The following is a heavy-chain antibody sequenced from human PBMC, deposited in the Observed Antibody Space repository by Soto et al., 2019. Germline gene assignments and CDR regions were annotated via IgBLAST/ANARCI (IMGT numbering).Heavy chain of an antibody. CDR1: GYTFTSYG. V-gene: IGHV1-18*04. CDR2: ISAYNDNT. J-gene: IGHJ4*02. Sequence: VASVKVSCKDSGYTFTSYGISWVRQAPGQGLEWMGWISAYNDNTNYAQRFQGRVTMTTDTSMSTAYMELRSLRSDDTAVYYCARDQAHYGSGSYYDYWGQGTLVTVSS. CDR3: ARDQAHYGSGSYYDY. D-gene: IGHD3-10*01.